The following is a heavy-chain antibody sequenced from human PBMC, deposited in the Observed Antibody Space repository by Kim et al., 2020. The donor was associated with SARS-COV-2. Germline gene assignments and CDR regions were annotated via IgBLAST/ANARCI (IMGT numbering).Heavy chain of an antibody. V-gene: IGHV1-69*13. CDR3: ASPLRTYYYDSSGYYYFDY. D-gene: IGHD3-22*01. Sequence: SVKVSCKASGGTFSSYAISWVRQAPGQGLEWMGGIIPIFGTANYAQKFQGRVTITADESTSTAYMELSSLRSEDTAVYYCASPLRTYYYDSSGYYYFDYWGQGTLVTVSS. J-gene: IGHJ4*02. CDR2: IIPIFGTA. CDR1: GGTFSSYA.